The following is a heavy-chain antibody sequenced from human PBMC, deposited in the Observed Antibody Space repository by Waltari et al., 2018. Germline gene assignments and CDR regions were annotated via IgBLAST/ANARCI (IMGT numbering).Heavy chain of an antibody. CDR3: AKDIAPILTGFDY. CDR1: GFTFDDYA. V-gene: IGHV3-9*03. Sequence: EVQLVESGGGLVQPGRSLRLSCAASGFTFDDYAMHWVRQAPGKGLEWVSGISWNRGSIGYADSVKGRFTISRDNAKNSLYLQMNSLRAEDMALYYCAKDIAPILTGFDYWGQGTLVTVSS. J-gene: IGHJ4*02. D-gene: IGHD3-9*01. CDR2: ISWNRGSI.